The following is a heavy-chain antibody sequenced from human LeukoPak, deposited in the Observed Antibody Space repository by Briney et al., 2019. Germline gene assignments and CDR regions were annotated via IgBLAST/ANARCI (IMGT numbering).Heavy chain of an antibody. Sequence: SSETLSLTCAVYGGSFSGYYWSWIRQPPGKGLEWIGEINHSGSTNYNPSLKSRVTISVDTSKNQFSLKLSSVTAADTAVYYCARGRYYYDSSGPNGPTTLNDYWGQGTLVTVSS. J-gene: IGHJ4*02. CDR3: ARGRYYYDSSGPNGPTTLNDY. V-gene: IGHV4-34*01. CDR2: INHSGST. CDR1: GGSFSGYY. D-gene: IGHD3-22*01.